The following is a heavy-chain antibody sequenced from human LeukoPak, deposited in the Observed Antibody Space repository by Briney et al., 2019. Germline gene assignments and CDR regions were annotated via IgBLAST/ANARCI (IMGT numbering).Heavy chain of an antibody. J-gene: IGHJ3*02. D-gene: IGHD2-2*01. CDR1: GGSISSSNW. CDR2: IYYSGST. CDR3: ARDVVAGGAFDI. V-gene: IGHV4-4*02. Sequence: SGTLSLTCAVSGGSISSSNWWSWVRQPPGKGLEWIGYIYYSGSTNYNPSLKSRVTISVDTSKNQFSLKLSSVTAADTAVYYCARDVVAGGAFDIWGQGTMVTVSS.